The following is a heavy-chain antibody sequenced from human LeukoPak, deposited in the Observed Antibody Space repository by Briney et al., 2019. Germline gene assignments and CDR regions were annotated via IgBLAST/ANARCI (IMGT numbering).Heavy chain of an antibody. Sequence: SETLSLTCTVSGGSISSGGYYWSWIRQHPGKGLEWIGYIYYSGSTYYNPSLKSRVTISVDTSKNQFSLKLSSVTAADTAVYYCAREFYGDQIDYWGQGTLVTVSS. CDR1: GGSISSGGYY. V-gene: IGHV4-30-4*08. D-gene: IGHD4-17*01. J-gene: IGHJ4*02. CDR2: IYYSGST. CDR3: AREFYGDQIDY.